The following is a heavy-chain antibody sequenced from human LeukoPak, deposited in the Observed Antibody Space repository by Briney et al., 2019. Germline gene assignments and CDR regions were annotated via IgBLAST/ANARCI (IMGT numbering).Heavy chain of an antibody. Sequence: GGSLRLSCAASGFTFTSYEMNWVRQAPGKGLEWISYISSSGRTMYYADSVKGRFSISRDNAKNTLYLQMNSLRAEDTAVYYCARARWYSCDYWGQGTLVTVSS. CDR2: ISSSGRTM. V-gene: IGHV3-48*03. J-gene: IGHJ4*02. CDR3: ARARWYSCDY. D-gene: IGHD5-24*01. CDR1: GFTFTSYE.